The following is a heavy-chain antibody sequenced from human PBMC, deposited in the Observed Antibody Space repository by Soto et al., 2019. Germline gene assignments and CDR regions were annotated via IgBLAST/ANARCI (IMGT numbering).Heavy chain of an antibody. CDR3: ARDGVGARDVTDY. J-gene: IGHJ4*02. D-gene: IGHD1-26*01. CDR1: GFTFSSYS. V-gene: IGHV3-48*01. CDR2: ISSSSRTI. Sequence: EVQLVESGGGLVQPGGSLRLSCAASGFTFSSYSMNWVRQAPGKGLEWVSYISSSSRTIYYADSVKGRFTISRDNAKNSLYLQRNSLRAEDTAVYYWARDGVGARDVTDYWGQGTRVTVSS.